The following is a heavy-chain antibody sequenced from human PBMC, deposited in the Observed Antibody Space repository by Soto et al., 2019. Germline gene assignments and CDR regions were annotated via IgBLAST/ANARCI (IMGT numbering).Heavy chain of an antibody. CDR3: ARDRCIAAAGTYCYGMDV. CDR2: IYYSGST. V-gene: IGHV4-31*03. CDR1: GGSISSGGYY. D-gene: IGHD6-13*01. J-gene: IGHJ6*02. Sequence: QVQLQESGPGLVKPSQTLSLTCTVSGGSISSGGYYWSWIRQHPGKGLEWIGYIYYSGSTYYNPSLHSRVTISVDTPQNQCSLKRGSVTAAETAVYYCARDRCIAAAGTYCYGMDVWGQGTTVTVSS.